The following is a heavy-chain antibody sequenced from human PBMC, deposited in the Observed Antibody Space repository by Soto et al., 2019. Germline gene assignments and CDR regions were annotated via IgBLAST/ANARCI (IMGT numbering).Heavy chain of an antibody. J-gene: IGHJ3*02. V-gene: IGHV5-51*01. D-gene: IGHD3-22*01. CDR2: IYPGDSDT. CDR3: AKHKVDGSSGYYDPDAFDI. Sequence: GESLKISCNGSGYSFTSYWIGWVRQMPWKGLEWMGIIYPGDSDTRYSPSFQGQVTISADKSISTAYLQWSSLKASDTAMYYCAKHKVDGSSGYYDPDAFDIWGQGTMVTVSS. CDR1: GYSFTSYW.